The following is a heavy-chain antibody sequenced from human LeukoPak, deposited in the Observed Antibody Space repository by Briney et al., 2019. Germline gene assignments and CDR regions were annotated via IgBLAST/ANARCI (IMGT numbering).Heavy chain of an antibody. D-gene: IGHD3-22*01. J-gene: IGHJ2*01. V-gene: IGHV4-59*01. CDR1: GGSISSYY. CDR2: IYYSGST. Sequence: SETLSLTCTVAGGSISSYYWSWIRQPPGRGLGWIGYIYYSGSTNYNPSLKSRVTISVDTSKNQFSLQLSSVTAADTAVYYCARVEYDSSGYYAWYFDLWGRGPLVTVSS. CDR3: ARVEYDSSGYYAWYFDL.